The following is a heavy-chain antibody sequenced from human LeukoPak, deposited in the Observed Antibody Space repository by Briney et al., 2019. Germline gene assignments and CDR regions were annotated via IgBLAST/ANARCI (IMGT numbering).Heavy chain of an antibody. Sequence: PGGSLRLSCAASGFTFSSYWMHWVRQAPGKGLVWVSRINSDGSSTSYADSVKGRFTISRDNAKNTLYLQMNSLRAEDTAVYYCARAYYYGSGSYPYDYWGQGTLVTVSS. J-gene: IGHJ4*02. V-gene: IGHV3-74*01. CDR3: ARAYYYGSGSYPYDY. CDR1: GFTFSSYW. D-gene: IGHD3-10*01. CDR2: INSDGSST.